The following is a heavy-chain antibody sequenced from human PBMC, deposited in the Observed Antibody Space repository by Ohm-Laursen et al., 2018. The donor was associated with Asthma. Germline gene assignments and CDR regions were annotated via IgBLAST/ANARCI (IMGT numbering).Heavy chain of an antibody. J-gene: IGHJ4*02. D-gene: IGHD4-17*01. CDR2: INPNSGGT. Sequence: GASVKVSCKVSGYTFTSYYMHWVRQAPGQGLEWMGWINPNSGGTNYAQKFQGWVTMTRDTSISTAYMELSRLRSDDTAVYYCASGLAGDYGDYVPDFWGQGSLVTVSA. CDR1: GYTFTSYY. CDR3: ASGLAGDYGDYVPDF. V-gene: IGHV1-2*04.